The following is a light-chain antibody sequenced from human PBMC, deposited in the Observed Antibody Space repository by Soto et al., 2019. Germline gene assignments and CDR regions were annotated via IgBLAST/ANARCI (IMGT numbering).Light chain of an antibody. J-gene: IGLJ3*02. CDR2: EVS. CDR1: SSDIGASNY. Sequence: QSALTQPASVSGSPGQSITVSCTGTSSDIGASNYVSWYQQHPGNAPKLIISEVSNRPSGVSNLFSGSKSGSTASLTISGLQAEDEADYYCTSYTSSTTWVFGGGTQLTVL. CDR3: TSYTSSTTWV. V-gene: IGLV2-14*01.